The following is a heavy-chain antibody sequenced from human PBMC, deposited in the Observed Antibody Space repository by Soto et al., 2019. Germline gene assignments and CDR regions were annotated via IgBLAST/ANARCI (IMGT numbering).Heavy chain of an antibody. J-gene: IGHJ6*03. Sequence: GGSLRLSCAASGFTFSSYWMSWVRQAPGKGLEWVANIKQDGSEKYYVDSVKGRFTISRDNAKNSLYLQMNSLRAEDTAVYYCARDIYDFWSGPTIYYMDVWGNGTTVTVSS. V-gene: IGHV3-7*01. CDR3: ARDIYDFWSGPTIYYMDV. D-gene: IGHD3-3*01. CDR2: IKQDGSEK. CDR1: GFTFSSYW.